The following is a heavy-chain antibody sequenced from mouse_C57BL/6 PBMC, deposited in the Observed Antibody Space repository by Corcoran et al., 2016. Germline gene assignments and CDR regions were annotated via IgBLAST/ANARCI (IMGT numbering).Heavy chain of an antibody. CDR2: IDPSDSET. V-gene: IGHV1-52*01. D-gene: IGHD3-1*01. CDR3: ARGATLYYYAMDY. J-gene: IGHJ4*01. Sequence: QVQLQEPGAELVRPGSSVKLSCKASGSTLTSYWMHWVKQRPIQGLEWIGNIDPSDSETHYNQKFKDKATLTVDKSSSTAYMQISSLTSEDSAVYYCARGATLYYYAMDYWGQGTSVTVSS. CDR1: GSTLTSYW.